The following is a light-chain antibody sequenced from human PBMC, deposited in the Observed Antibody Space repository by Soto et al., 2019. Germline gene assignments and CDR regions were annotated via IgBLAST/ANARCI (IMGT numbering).Light chain of an antibody. CDR3: QQYFTTPRLG. CDR1: ESVLYIPTNKNY. V-gene: IGKV4-1*01. J-gene: IGKJ4*01. Sequence: DILMIQSPDALAVSLGERATINCRSSESVLYIPTNKNYLAWYQQKPGQPPKLLIYWASTREFGVPDRFSGSGSGTDFTLTISSLQAEDVAVYYCQQYFTTPRLGFGGGTKVDIK. CDR2: WAS.